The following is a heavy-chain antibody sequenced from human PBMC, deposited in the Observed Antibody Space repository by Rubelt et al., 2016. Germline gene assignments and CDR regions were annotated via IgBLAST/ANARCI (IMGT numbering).Heavy chain of an antibody. CDR3: ARGGRYYGSGSYQRHNWFDP. J-gene: IGHJ5*02. D-gene: IGHD3-10*01. V-gene: IGHV4-34*01. CDR2: VNHSGST. Sequence: QVQLQQWGAGLLKPSETLSLTCAVYGGSFSGYYWSWIRQPPGKGLEWIGEVNHSGSTNYNPSLKSRVTISVDTSTNQFSLELSSVTAADTAVYYCARGGRYYGSGSYQRHNWFDPWGQGTLVTVSS. CDR1: GGSFSGYY.